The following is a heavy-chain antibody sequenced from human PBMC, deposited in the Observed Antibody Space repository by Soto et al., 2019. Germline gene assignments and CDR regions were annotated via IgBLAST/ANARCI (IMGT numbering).Heavy chain of an antibody. J-gene: IGHJ4*02. V-gene: IGHV3-7*01. CDR1: GFTFSSYW. CDR3: AREGESYSPFDY. Sequence: PGGSLRLSCAASGFTFSSYWMSWVRQAPGKGLEWVANIKQDGSEKYYVDSVKGRFTISRVNAKNSLYLRMNSLRAEDTAVYYCAREGESYSPFDYWGQGTLVTVSS. D-gene: IGHD1-26*01. CDR2: IKQDGSEK.